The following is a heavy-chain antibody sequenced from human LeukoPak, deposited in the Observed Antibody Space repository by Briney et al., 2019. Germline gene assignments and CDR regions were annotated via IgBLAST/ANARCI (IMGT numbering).Heavy chain of an antibody. V-gene: IGHV3-23*01. CDR3: AKGDVDY. Sequence: GGSLRLSCAASGFTFSSYAMTWVRQAPGKGLEWVSVISSSVGTTYYADSVKGRFTISRDNSKNTLYLQMNSLRAEDTAVYYCAKGDVDYWGQGTLLTVSS. CDR2: ISSSVGTT. CDR1: GFTFSSYA. J-gene: IGHJ4*02.